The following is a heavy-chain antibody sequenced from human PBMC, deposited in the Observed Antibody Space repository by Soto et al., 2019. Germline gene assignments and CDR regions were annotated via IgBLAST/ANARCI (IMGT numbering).Heavy chain of an antibody. D-gene: IGHD2-8*01. CDR3: ARGNTNLQQRFNGVCSLDY. J-gene: IGHJ4*02. V-gene: IGHV1-69*12. CDR2: IIPLFGTA. Sequence: QVQLVQSGAEVKKPGSSVKVSCKASGGTFSSYAIRWVRQAPGQGLEWMGGIIPLFGTANYAQKFQGRVTITADESTSTAYMELSSLRSEDTAVYYCARGNTNLQQRFNGVCSLDYWGQGTLVTVSS. CDR1: GGTFSSYA.